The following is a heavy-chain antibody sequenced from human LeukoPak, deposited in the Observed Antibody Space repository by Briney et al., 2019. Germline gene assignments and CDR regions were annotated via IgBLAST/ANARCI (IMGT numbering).Heavy chain of an antibody. J-gene: IGHJ4*02. D-gene: IGHD1-26*01. CDR2: IGGGGEST. V-gene: IGHV3-23*01. CDR1: GSTFSSYA. Sequence: GGSLRLSCAASGSTFSSYAMSWVRQAPGKGLEWVSTIGGGGESTYYADSVKGRFTISRDNSKNTVYLQMKSLRAEDTAVYYCAKVLSGSQDYWGQGTLVTVFS. CDR3: AKVLSGSQDY.